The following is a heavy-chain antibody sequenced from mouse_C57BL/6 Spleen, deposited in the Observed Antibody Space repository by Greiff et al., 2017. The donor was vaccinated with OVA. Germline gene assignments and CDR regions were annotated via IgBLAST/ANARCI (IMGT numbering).Heavy chain of an antibody. CDR3: ASPYYSNAMDY. D-gene: IGHD2-5*01. J-gene: IGHJ4*01. Sequence: EVKLMESGGGLVKPGGSLKLSCAASGFTFSDYGMHWVRQAPEQGLEWVAYISSGSSTIYYADTVKGRFTIARDNAKNTLFLQMTSLRAEDTAMYYGASPYYSNAMDYWVQGTSVTVSS. CDR1: GFTFSDYG. V-gene: IGHV5-17*01. CDR2: ISSGSSTI.